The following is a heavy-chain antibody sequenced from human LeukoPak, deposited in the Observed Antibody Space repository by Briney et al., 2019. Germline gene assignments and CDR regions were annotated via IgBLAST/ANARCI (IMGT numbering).Heavy chain of an antibody. CDR3: AKASADDTYYFDY. Sequence: GGSLRLSCAASGFTFSSYAVSWVRQAPGKGLEWVSAIRDSGGNTYYADSVKGRFTISRDNSKNTLYLQMSSLRAEDSAVYSCAKASADDTYYFDYWGQGTLVTVSS. J-gene: IGHJ4*02. CDR1: GFTFSSYA. D-gene: IGHD3-22*01. CDR2: IRDSGGNT. V-gene: IGHV3-23*01.